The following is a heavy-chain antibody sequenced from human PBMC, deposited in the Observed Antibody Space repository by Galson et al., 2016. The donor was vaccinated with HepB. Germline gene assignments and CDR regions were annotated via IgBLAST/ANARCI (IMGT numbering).Heavy chain of an antibody. D-gene: IGHD3-3*01. J-gene: IGHJ4*02. CDR1: GYTFTSFD. CDR3: TRARGSGFGVVHDY. Sequence: SVKVSCKASGYTFTSFDINWVRQVPGQGLEWMGWMNPRDGGSGSIQTFQGRVTLTRDTSTNTAYMELSRLTSDDSAIYLCTRARGSGFGVVHDYWGPGTLVSVSS. CDR2: MNPRDGGS. V-gene: IGHV1-8*01.